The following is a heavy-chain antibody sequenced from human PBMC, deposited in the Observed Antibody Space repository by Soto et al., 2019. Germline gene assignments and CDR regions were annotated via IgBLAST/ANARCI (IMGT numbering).Heavy chain of an antibody. Sequence: EVKLLEAGGGLVQPGGSLRVSCVASGFTFSNYAMSWVRQVPGKGLEWVSSISGSGDDTYYADSVKGRFTISRDNSKNTLLLQMNSRRAVGTATYFCAKEGLLERSSEYLDPWGQGALVTVSA. J-gene: IGHJ5*02. V-gene: IGHV3-23*01. CDR3: AKEGLLERSSEYLDP. D-gene: IGHD3-3*01. CDR1: GFTFSNYA. CDR2: ISGSGDDT.